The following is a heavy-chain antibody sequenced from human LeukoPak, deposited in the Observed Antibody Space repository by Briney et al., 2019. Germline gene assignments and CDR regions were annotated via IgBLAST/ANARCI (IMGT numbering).Heavy chain of an antibody. CDR3: ASRNSKWLVNYFDY. CDR1: GFTFSDHY. CDR2: ISSSGSTI. J-gene: IGHJ4*02. D-gene: IGHD6-19*01. Sequence: PGGSLRLSCAASGFTFSDHYMSWIRQAPGKGLEWVSYISSSGSTIYYADSVKGRFTISRDNAKNSLYLQMNSLRAEDTAVYYCASRNSKWLVNYFDYWGQGTLVTVSS. V-gene: IGHV3-11*04.